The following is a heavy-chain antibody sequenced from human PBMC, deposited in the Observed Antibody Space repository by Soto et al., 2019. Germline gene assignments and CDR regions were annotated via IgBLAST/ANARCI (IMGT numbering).Heavy chain of an antibody. CDR1: GGSISSSSYY. Sequence: SETLSLTCTVSGGSISSSSYYWGWIRQPPGKGLEWIGSIYYSGSTYYNPSLKSRVTISVDTSKHQFSMKLSSVTAADTAVYYCARTFNPPKDIVWFDPWGQGTLGTVSS. V-gene: IGHV4-39*01. CDR3: ARTFNPPKDIVWFDP. CDR2: IYYSGST. D-gene: IGHD5-12*01. J-gene: IGHJ5*02.